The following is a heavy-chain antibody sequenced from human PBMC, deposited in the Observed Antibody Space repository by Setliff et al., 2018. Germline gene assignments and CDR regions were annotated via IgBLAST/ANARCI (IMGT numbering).Heavy chain of an antibody. V-gene: IGHV3-7*01. Sequence: GGSLRLSCAASGFTFSSYWMSWVRQAPGKGLEWVANINQDGSAKYYVDSVKGRFTISRDNSENTLFLQMTSLRPEDTGIYYCAKVKKPLIRGSGFDYWGRGTLVTVSS. J-gene: IGHJ4*02. D-gene: IGHD2-8*01. CDR1: GFTFSSYW. CDR3: AKVKKPLIRGSGFDY. CDR2: INQDGSAK.